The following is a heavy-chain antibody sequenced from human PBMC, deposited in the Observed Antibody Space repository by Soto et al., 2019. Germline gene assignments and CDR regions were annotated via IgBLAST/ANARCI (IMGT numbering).Heavy chain of an antibody. J-gene: IGHJ4*02. CDR2: IYYSGST. V-gene: IGHV4-59*01. Sequence: SETLSLTCTVSGGSISSYYWSWIRQPPGKGLEWIGYIYYSGSTNYNPSLKSRVTISVDTSKNQFSLKLSSVTAADTAVYYCARGDAPYDILTGSLYYYDYWGQRTLVTVSA. CDR3: ARGDAPYDILTGSLYYYDY. CDR1: GGSISSYY. D-gene: IGHD3-9*01.